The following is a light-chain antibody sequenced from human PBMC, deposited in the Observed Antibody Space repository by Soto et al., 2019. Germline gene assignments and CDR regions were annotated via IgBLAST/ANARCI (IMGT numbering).Light chain of an antibody. Sequence: DIQMTQSPSTLSASVVDRVTITCRASQNINDWLAWYQQKPGKAPRLLIYKASTLESGVPSRFSGSGFGTEFTLTISILQPDDFATYYCQQYNTYSFTFCPAAKVDI. CDR3: QQYNTYSFT. V-gene: IGKV1-5*03. CDR2: KAS. CDR1: QNINDW. J-gene: IGKJ3*01.